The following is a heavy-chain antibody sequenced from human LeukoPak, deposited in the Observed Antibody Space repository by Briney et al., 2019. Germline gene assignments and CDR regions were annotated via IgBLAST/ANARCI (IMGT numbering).Heavy chain of an antibody. CDR3: ARRHSSIDY. CDR2: IYPGDSDT. CDR1: GYGFTSYW. J-gene: IGHJ4*02. V-gene: IGHV5-51*01. Sequence: GESPKISCKGSGYGFTSYWFGWVRQMPGKGLEWMGIIYPGDSDTRYSPSFQGQVTISADKSITTAYLQWSSLKASDTAMYYCARRHSSIDYWGQGTLVTVSS. D-gene: IGHD6-13*01.